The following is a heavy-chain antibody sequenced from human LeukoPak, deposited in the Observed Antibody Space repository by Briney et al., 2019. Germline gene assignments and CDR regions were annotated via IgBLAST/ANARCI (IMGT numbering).Heavy chain of an antibody. D-gene: IGHD3-3*01. CDR2: ISSSSSYI. V-gene: IGHV3-21*01. CDR1: GFTFSSYS. CDR3: ARDSMSFWSGYLGYFDY. Sequence: GGSLRLSCAASGFTFSSYSMNWVRQAPGKGLEWVSSISSSSSYIYYADSVKGRFTISRDNAKNSLYLQMNSLRAEDTAVYYCARDSMSFWSGYLGYFDYWGQGTLVTVSS. J-gene: IGHJ4*02.